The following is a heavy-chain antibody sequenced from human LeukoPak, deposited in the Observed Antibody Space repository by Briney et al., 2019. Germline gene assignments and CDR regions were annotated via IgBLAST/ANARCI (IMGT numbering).Heavy chain of an antibody. V-gene: IGHV3-23*01. J-gene: IGHJ4*02. CDR3: AKSYDSSVYYRTFDY. D-gene: IGHD3-22*01. Sequence: PGGSLRLSCAASGFTLSTYGMSWVRQAPGKGVEWVSAISGSGGNTYYANSVKGRFTISRDISKNTLYLQVNSLRAEDTAVYYCAKSYDSSVYYRTFDYWGQGTLVTVSS. CDR2: ISGSGGNT. CDR1: GFTLSTYG.